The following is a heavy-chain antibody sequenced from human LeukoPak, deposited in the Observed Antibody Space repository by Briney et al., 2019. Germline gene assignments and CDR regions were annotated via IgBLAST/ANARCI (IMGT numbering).Heavy chain of an antibody. CDR1: GGSISSSSYY. CDR3: ARLDYGDYGGFDY. D-gene: IGHD4-17*01. Sequence: PSETLSLTCTVSGGSISSSSYYWGWIRQPPGKGLEWFGTIHYSGNTYYHPSLKSRVIISIDTSKNQFSLKVSSVTAADTAVYCCARLDYGDYGGFDYWGQGTLVTVSS. J-gene: IGHJ4*02. CDR2: IHYSGNT. V-gene: IGHV4-39*01.